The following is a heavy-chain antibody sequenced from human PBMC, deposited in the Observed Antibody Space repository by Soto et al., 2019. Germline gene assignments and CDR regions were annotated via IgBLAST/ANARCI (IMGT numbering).Heavy chain of an antibody. Sequence: GGSLRLSCAASGFTFSSYAMSWVRQAPGKGLEWVSAISGSGGSTYYADSVKGRSTISRDNSKNTLYLQMNSLRAEDTAVYYCAKDFSGWYEIDYWGQGTLVTVSS. CDR2: ISGSGGST. V-gene: IGHV3-23*01. D-gene: IGHD6-19*01. J-gene: IGHJ4*02. CDR1: GFTFSSYA. CDR3: AKDFSGWYEIDY.